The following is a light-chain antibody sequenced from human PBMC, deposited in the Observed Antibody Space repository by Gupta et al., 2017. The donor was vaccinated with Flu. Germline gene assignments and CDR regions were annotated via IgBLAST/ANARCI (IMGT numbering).Light chain of an antibody. CDR1: QRVTSSY. CDR2: GAS. CDR3: QQDGSSPWT. Sequence: EIVFTQSPGTLSFSPGERATITCRASQRVTSSYLGWYQQKPGQPPRLLIYGASSRATGIPDRFSGSGSGTDFTLTISRLEPEDFAVYYCQQDGSSPWTFGQGTKVEIK. V-gene: IGKV3-20*01. J-gene: IGKJ1*01.